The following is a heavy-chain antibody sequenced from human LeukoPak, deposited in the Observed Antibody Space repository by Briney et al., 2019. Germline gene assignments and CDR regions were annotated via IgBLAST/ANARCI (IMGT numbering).Heavy chain of an antibody. CDR1: RYTFTSYD. CDR2: MNPNTGRT. D-gene: IGHD3-22*01. V-gene: IGHV1-8*01. J-gene: IGHJ4*02. Sequence: ASVKVSCRASRYTFTSYDINWVREAAGQGLEWMGWMNPNTGRTGFAQKFQGRLTMTRDTSINTAYMELISLRSDDTAVYYCARLSQTPDYYSSGGYFYLGYWGQGTPVTVSS. CDR3: ARLSQTPDYYSSGGYFYLGY.